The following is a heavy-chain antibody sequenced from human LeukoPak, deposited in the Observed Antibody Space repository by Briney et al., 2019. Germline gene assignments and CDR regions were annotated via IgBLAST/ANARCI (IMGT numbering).Heavy chain of an antibody. J-gene: IGHJ5*02. CDR3: ARHLVVVAATPGWFDP. D-gene: IGHD2-15*01. Sequence: SETLSLTCTVSGGSISSSSYYWGWIRQPPGKGLEWIGRIYTSGSTNYNPSLKSRVTISVDTSKNQFSLKLSSVTAADTAVYYCARHLVVVAATPGWFDPWGQGTLVTVSS. V-gene: IGHV4-61*02. CDR2: IYTSGST. CDR1: GGSISSSSYY.